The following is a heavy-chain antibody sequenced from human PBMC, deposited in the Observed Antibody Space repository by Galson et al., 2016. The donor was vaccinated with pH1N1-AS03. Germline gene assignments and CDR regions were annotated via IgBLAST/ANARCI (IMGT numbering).Heavy chain of an antibody. V-gene: IGHV5-51*01. D-gene: IGHD5-24*01. Sequence: QSGAEVKKPGESLKISCKTSGYISTSYWVAWVRHIPGKGLEWMGIIYPGDSDTRYSPSFQGQVTISADRSINTAYLQWSSLMASDTAIYYCARQVRDGYNDYFDYWGQGILVTVSS. CDR2: IYPGDSDT. J-gene: IGHJ4*02. CDR1: GYISTSYW. CDR3: ARQVRDGYNDYFDY.